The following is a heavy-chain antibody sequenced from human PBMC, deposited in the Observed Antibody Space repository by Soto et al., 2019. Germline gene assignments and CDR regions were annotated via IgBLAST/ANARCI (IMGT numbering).Heavy chain of an antibody. CDR3: AKGSGQVVNGYY. D-gene: IGHD3-22*01. J-gene: IGHJ4*02. Sequence: EVQLLESGGGLVQPGGSLRLSCAASGFTFSSYAMSWVRQAPGKGLEWVSAISGSGGSTYYADSVKGRFTISRDNSKNTLYLQMNSMRAEDTAVYYCAKGSGQVVNGYYWGQGTMVTVSS. CDR2: ISGSGGST. V-gene: IGHV3-23*01. CDR1: GFTFSSYA.